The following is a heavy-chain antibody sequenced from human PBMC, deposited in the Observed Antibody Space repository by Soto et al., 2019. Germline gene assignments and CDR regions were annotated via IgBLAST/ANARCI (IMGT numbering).Heavy chain of an antibody. CDR3: ARGYYDFWSGYRHFDY. V-gene: IGHV1-18*01. CDR2: ISAYNGNT. Sequence: GASVKVSCKASGYTFTSYGISWVRQAPGQGLEWMGWISAYNGNTNYAQKLQGRVTMTTDTSTSTAYMELRSLRSDDTAVYYCARGYYDFWSGYRHFDYWGQGTLVTVSS. J-gene: IGHJ4*02. CDR1: GYTFTSYG. D-gene: IGHD3-3*01.